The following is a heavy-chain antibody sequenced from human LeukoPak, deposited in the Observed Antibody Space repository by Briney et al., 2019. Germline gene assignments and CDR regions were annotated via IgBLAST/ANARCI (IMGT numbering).Heavy chain of an antibody. J-gene: IGHJ4*02. CDR1: GFTSEIYG. V-gene: IGHV3-23*01. CDR2: ISSNGRNT. D-gene: IGHD3-10*01. Sequence: GGSLRLSCAASGFTSEIYGISWVRHAPGKGLEWVSAISSNGRNTYYADSVKGRFTISRDNSKNTMFLQMNSLRAGDTAIYYCAKDLDGAFDYWGQGTLVTVSS. CDR3: AKDLDGAFDY.